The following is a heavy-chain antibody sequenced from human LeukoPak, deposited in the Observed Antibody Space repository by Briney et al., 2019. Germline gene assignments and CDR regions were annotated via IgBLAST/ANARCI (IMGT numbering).Heavy chain of an antibody. J-gene: IGHJ4*02. CDR1: GFTFSSYA. D-gene: IGHD2-15*01. CDR3: AKAVSCSGGSCYSFFGF. V-gene: IGHV3-23*01. CDR2: ISGSGGST. Sequence: PGGSLRLSCAASGFTFSSYAMSWVRQAPGKGLEWVSAISGSGGSTYYADSVKGRFTISRDNSKNTLYLQMNSLRAEDTAVYYCAKAVSCSGGSCYSFFGFWGQGSLVTVSS.